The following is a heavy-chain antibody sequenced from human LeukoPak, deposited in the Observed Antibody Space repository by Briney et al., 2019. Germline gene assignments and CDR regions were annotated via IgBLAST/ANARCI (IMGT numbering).Heavy chain of an antibody. V-gene: IGHV4-59*01. CDR1: GGSISSYY. J-gene: IGHJ3*02. CDR2: IYYSGST. CDR3: ARAKYYGFWSGYYDDAFDI. Sequence: SETLSLTCTVSGGSISSYYWSWIRQPPGKGLEWIGYIYYSGSTNYNPSLKSRVTISVDTSKNQFSLKLSSVTAADTAVYYCARAKYYGFWSGYYDDAFDIWGQGTMVTVSS. D-gene: IGHD3-3*01.